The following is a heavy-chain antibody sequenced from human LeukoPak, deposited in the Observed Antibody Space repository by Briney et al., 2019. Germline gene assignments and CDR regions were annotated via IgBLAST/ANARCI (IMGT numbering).Heavy chain of an antibody. CDR1: GFTFSSYA. Sequence: QTGGSLRLSCAASGFTFSSYAMSWVRQAPGKGLEWVSSISGSGGSTDHADSVKGRFTISRDNSRNTLFLQMNSLRAEDTAIYYCARDWKTNSFDYWGQGTLVTVSS. V-gene: IGHV3-23*01. D-gene: IGHD1-1*01. J-gene: IGHJ4*02. CDR2: ISGSGGST. CDR3: ARDWKTNSFDY.